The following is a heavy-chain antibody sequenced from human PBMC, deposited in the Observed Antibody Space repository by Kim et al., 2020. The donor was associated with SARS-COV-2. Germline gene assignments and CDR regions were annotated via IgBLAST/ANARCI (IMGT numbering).Heavy chain of an antibody. Sequence: ASVNVSCKASGYTFTSYAIHWVRQAPGQRLEWMGWINAGNGGTKYSQKFQGRVTITRDTSASTAYMELSSLRSEDTTVYYCARSRAVAGPLDAFDIWGQGTMVTVSS. CDR1: GYTFTSYA. V-gene: IGHV1-3*01. CDR3: ARSRAVAGPLDAFDI. J-gene: IGHJ3*02. CDR2: INAGNGGT. D-gene: IGHD6-19*01.